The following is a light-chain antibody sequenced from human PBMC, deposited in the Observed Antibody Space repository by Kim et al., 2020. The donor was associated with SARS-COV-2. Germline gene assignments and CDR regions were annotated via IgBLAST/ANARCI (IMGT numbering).Light chain of an antibody. CDR2: GAS. CDR1: QSVSSSY. V-gene: IGKV3-20*01. Sequence: LYPGERATLSCRASQSVSSSYVAWYQQKPGQAPRLLIYGASSRATGIPDRFSGSGSGTDFTLTISRLEPEDFAVYYCQQYGSSPYTFGQGTKLEI. J-gene: IGKJ2*01. CDR3: QQYGSSPYT.